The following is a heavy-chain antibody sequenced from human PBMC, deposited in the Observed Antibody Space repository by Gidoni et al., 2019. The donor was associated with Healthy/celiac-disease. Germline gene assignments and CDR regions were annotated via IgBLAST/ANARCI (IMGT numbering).Heavy chain of an antibody. CDR1: GFTFSSYE. V-gene: IGHV3-48*03. CDR3: ARGAVFGVVGY. Sequence: PGGSLRLPCAASGFTFSSYEMNWVRQAPGKGLEWVSYISSSGSTIYYADSVKGRFTISRDNAKNSLYLQMNSLRAEDTAVYYCARGAVFGVVGYWGQGTLVTVSS. CDR2: ISSSGSTI. J-gene: IGHJ4*02. D-gene: IGHD3-3*01.